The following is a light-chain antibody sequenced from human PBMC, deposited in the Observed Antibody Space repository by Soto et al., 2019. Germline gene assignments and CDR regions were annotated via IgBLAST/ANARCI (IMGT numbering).Light chain of an antibody. J-gene: IGKJ4*01. CDR3: QQYHNWVT. V-gene: IGKV3-20*01. CDR1: QSVSSSY. CDR2: GVS. Sequence: EIVLTQSPGTLSLSPGERATLSCRASQSVSSSYLAWYQQKPGQAPRLLIHGVSTRATGIPDRFSGSGSGTDFTLTISSLQSEDFAVYYCQQYHNWVTFGGGTKVEIK.